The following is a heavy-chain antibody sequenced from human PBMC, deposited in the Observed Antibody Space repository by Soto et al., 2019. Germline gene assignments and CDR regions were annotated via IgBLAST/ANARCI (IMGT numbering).Heavy chain of an antibody. V-gene: IGHV4-4*07. J-gene: IGHJ5*02. D-gene: IGHD1-1*01. CDR3: VRDGTKTLRDWFDP. CDR2: IYATGTT. Sequence: ASETLSLTCTVSGASISGFYWSWIRKSAGKGLEWIGRIYATGTTDYNPSLKSRVMMSVDTSKKQFSLKLRSVTAADTAVYYCVRDGTKTLRDWFDPWGQGISVTVSS. CDR1: GASISGFY.